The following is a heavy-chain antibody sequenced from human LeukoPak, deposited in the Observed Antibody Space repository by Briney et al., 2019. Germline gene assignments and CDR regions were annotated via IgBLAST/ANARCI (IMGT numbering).Heavy chain of an antibody. D-gene: IGHD3-9*01. Sequence: SVKVSCKASGGTFSSYAISWVRQAPGQGLEWMGGIIPIFGTANYAQKFQGRVTITADESTSTAYMELSSLRSEDTAVYYCARVPRYFDWGGDAFDIWGQGTMVTVSS. CDR1: GGTFSSYA. CDR2: IIPIFGTA. J-gene: IGHJ3*02. CDR3: ARVPRYFDWGGDAFDI. V-gene: IGHV1-69*13.